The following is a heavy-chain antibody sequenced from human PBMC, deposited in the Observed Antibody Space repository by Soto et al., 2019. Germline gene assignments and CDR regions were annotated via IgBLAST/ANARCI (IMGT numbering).Heavy chain of an antibody. CDR3: ARDRGANGAYFDY. Sequence: SETLSLTCTVSGASFSHFYWSWIRQAPGKGLEWLGYIYDSGSTNYNPSVKSRVTMSVDTSKTQFSLDLGSVTAADTAVYYCARDRGANGAYFDYWGQGTLVTVSS. D-gene: IGHD3-10*01. CDR2: IYDSGST. CDR1: GASFSHFY. J-gene: IGHJ4*02. V-gene: IGHV4-59*01.